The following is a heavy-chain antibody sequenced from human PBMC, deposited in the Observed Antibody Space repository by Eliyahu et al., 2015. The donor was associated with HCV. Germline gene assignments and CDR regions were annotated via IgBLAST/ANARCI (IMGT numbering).Heavy chain of an antibody. J-gene: IGHJ4*02. CDR3: ARQNFAARQIDY. CDR1: GFTFRLYD. V-gene: IGHV3-48*02. CDR2: ISTTSGAI. D-gene: IGHD6-6*01. Sequence: EEQLVESGGVLVQPGGSLRLSCATSGFTFRLYDMNWVRQAPAKGLEWVSYISTTSGAIYYADSVKGRFTISRDNAKNSLYLQMNSLRDEDTAVYYCARQNFAARQIDYWGQGILVTVSS.